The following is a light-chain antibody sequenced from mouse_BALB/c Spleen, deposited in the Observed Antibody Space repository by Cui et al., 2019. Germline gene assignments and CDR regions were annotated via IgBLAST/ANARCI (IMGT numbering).Light chain of an antibody. CDR1: QSLLYSSNQTNY. V-gene: IGKV8-30*01. CDR2: WAS. J-gene: IGKJ5*01. CDR3: QQYYSYPLT. Sequence: DIVMSQSPSSLAVSAGEKVTMSCKSSQSLLYSSNQTNYLAWYQQKPGQSPKLLIYWASTRESGVPDRFTGSGSGTDFTLTISSVKAEDLAVYYCQQYYSYPLTFGAGTKLELK.